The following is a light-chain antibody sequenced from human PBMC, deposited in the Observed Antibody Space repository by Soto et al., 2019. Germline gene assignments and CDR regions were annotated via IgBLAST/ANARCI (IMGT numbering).Light chain of an antibody. V-gene: IGKV4-1*01. CDR3: QQYYSSPLT. CDR1: QSILYSSNNKNY. CDR2: WAS. J-gene: IGKJ4*01. Sequence: DGLRTQSPDSLAVSLGETATINCKSSQSILYSSNNKNYLTWYQQKPGQPPKLLIYWASTRESGVPDRFSGSGSGTDFTLTISRLQAEDVAVYYCQQYYSSPLTFGGGTKVAIK.